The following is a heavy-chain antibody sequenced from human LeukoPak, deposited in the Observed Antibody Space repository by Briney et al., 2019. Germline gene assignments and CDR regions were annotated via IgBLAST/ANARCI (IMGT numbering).Heavy chain of an antibody. CDR2: IYTSGST. V-gene: IGHV4-4*09. Sequence: SETLSLTCTDSGGSISSYYWSWIRQPPGKGLEWIGYIYTSGSTNYNPSLKSRVTISVDTSKNQFSLKLSSVTAADTAVYYCARSNTYYDFWSGYSIPTYFDYWGQGTLVTVSS. CDR3: ARSNTYYDFWSGYSIPTYFDY. CDR1: GGSISSYY. D-gene: IGHD3-3*01. J-gene: IGHJ4*02.